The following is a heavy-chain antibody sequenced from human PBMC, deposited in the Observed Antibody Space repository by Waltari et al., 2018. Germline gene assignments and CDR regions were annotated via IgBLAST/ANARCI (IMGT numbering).Heavy chain of an antibody. CDR2: FDADDGAS. Sequence: VQLVQSGTEVENPGASLRVSCKVSGPPISDLSIHWVPQAPGKGLEWMGGFDADDGASFDAQKFQGRLTRTEDTSTDTAYMELRSLTSEDTAVYYCAAGGGGSRLPRWGQGTLIIVS. CDR3: AAGGGGSRLPR. CDR1: GPPISDLS. D-gene: IGHD2-15*01. V-gene: IGHV1-24*01. J-gene: IGHJ4*02.